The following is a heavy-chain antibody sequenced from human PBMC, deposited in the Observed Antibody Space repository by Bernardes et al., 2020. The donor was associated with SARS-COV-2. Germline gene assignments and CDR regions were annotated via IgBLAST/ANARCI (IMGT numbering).Heavy chain of an antibody. CDR1: GGSISSRRYY. D-gene: IGHD3-3*01. J-gene: IGHJ4*02. V-gene: IGHV4-39*01. Sequence: SETLSLTCTVSGGSISSRRYYWGWIRQPPGKGLEWIGSIYASGSTYYNPSLRSRVTISVDTSKNQFSLRLTSVTAAVTAVYYCARLGGDFAIFGVVIISPPDYWGQGTLVTVSS. CDR2: IYASGST. CDR3: ARLGGDFAIFGVVIISPPDY.